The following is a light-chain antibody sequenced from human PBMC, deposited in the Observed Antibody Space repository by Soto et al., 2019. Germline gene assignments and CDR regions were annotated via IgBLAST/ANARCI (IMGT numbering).Light chain of an antibody. V-gene: IGLV2-23*01. Sequence: QSALTQPASVSRSPGQSITIFCTGTSSDFGIFNAVSWYQQHPGKAPKLLIYEGNKRPSGVSNRFSGSKSGNTASLTISGLQAEDEADYYCCSYAGSTSYVFGTGTKVTVL. CDR3: CSYAGSTSYV. CDR2: EGN. J-gene: IGLJ1*01. CDR1: SSDFGIFNA.